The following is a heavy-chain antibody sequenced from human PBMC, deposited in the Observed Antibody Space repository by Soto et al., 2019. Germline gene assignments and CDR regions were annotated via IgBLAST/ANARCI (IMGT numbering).Heavy chain of an antibody. CDR1: GYSISSGYY. J-gene: IGHJ5*02. V-gene: IGHV4-38-2*01. Sequence: FELLSLTCAVSGYSISSGYYWGWLRQPPGKGLEWIGRIYHGGSTYYNPSLNSRVTLSIDMTNNHVSLILNSVTAADTAVYYCARVGPWVPYYYDSSPYTFENWFDPWGQGTLVTVSS. CDR2: IYHGGST. D-gene: IGHD3-22*01. CDR3: ARVGPWVPYYYDSSPYTFENWFDP.